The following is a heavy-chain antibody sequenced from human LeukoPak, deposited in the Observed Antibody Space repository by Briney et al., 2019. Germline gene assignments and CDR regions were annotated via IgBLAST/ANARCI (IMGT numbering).Heavy chain of an antibody. J-gene: IGHJ4*02. D-gene: IGHD2-15*01. V-gene: IGHV3-21*01. Sequence: GGSLRLSCAASGFTFSSYSMNWVRQAPGKGLEWVSSISSSSSYIYYADSVKGRFTISRDNAKNSLYLQMNSLRAEDTAVYYCARVGCSGGSCQTFDYWGQGTLVTVSS. CDR3: ARVGCSGGSCQTFDY. CDR2: ISSSSSYI. CDR1: GFTFSSYS.